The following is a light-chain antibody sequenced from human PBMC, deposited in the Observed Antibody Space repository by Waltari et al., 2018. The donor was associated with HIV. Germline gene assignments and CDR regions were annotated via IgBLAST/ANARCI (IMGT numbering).Light chain of an antibody. V-gene: IGLV2-8*01. CDR2: EVH. J-gene: IGLJ2*01. CDR3: SSYKDANDVV. Sequence: QSALTQPPSASGSPGQSVTISCTGTSSDVGGFYYVSWYHQQPPKAPKLILYEVHRRPFACPDRFSSSESGNSASLTVSGLQPEDEGDYYCSSYKDANDVVFGGGTKLTVL. CDR1: SSDVGGFYY.